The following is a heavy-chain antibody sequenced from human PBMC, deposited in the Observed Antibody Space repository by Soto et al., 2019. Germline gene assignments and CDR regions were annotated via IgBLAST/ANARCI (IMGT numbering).Heavy chain of an antibody. CDR3: ARRPTAELPSNWFDP. Sequence: QVQLQESGPGLVKPSGTLSLTCAVSSDSVSSSNWWSWVRQPPGKGLEWIGEVFPTGSTNYNPSLMSRVTIAVDKSKNHFSLNLSSVTAADTAMYYCARRPTAELPSNWFDPWGQGTPVTVSS. CDR1: SDSVSSSNW. D-gene: IGHD2-15*01. CDR2: VFPTGST. J-gene: IGHJ5*02. V-gene: IGHV4-4*02.